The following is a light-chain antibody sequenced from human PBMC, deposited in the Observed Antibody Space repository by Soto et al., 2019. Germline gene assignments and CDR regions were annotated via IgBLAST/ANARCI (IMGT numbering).Light chain of an antibody. Sequence: DIQMTQSPSSLSASVGDRVTITCRASQSVRLYLNWYQQKPGKAPNLLIHSTSTLQSGVPSRFRGSGSGTDFTLTISSLQPEDVATYYCQQSYSTPRTFGQGTKVEIK. J-gene: IGKJ1*01. CDR3: QQSYSTPRT. CDR2: STS. CDR1: QSVRLY. V-gene: IGKV1-39*01.